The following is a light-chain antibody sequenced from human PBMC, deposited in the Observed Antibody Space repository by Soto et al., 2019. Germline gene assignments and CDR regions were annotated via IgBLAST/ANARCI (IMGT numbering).Light chain of an antibody. CDR3: LQDYNSPRT. V-gene: IGKV1-6*01. J-gene: IGKJ1*01. CDR2: AAN. Sequence: IQMTQAPSTLSASAGDRVTITCRASQSISRWLAWYQQRPQTPPMLLIYAANRFQSRVPSWFSGSASSTDFPLTISSLQPEDFATYYWLQDYNSPRTFGQGTKVDI. CDR1: QSISRW.